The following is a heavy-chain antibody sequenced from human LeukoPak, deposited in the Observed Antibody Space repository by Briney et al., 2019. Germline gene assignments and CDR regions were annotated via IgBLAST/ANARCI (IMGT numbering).Heavy chain of an antibody. V-gene: IGHV3-23*01. Sequence: PGGSLRLSCAASGFTFSNYAMSWVRQAPGKGLEWVSAISGSGGSTYYADSVKGRFTISRDNSKNTLYLQMNSLRAEDTAVYYCAKEPTIHREGCYFDYWGQGTLVTVSS. CDR2: ISGSGGST. CDR3: AKEPTIHREGCYFDY. D-gene: IGHD5-12*01. J-gene: IGHJ4*02. CDR1: GFTFSNYA.